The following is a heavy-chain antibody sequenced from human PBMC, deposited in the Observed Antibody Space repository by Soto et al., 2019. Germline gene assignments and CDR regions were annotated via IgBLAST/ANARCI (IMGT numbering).Heavy chain of an antibody. V-gene: IGHV1-18*01. CDR1: GYPFTSYG. D-gene: IGHD5-12*01. CDR2: VSTFDGNT. J-gene: IGHJ4*02. Sequence: ASVKVSCKASGYPFTSYGINLVRQAPGQGLDWMGWVSTFDGNTVSAQKFQGRVSMTTDSSTATAYMELRSLRSDDTAVYYCASTFTYSGCDYLRGWGLGTLVTVSS. CDR3: ASTFTYSGCDYLRG.